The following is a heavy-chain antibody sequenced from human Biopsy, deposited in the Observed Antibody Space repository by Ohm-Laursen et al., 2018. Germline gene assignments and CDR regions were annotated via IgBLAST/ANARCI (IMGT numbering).Heavy chain of an antibody. D-gene: IGHD1-1*01. Sequence: SVKVSCKVSGYTLTELSMHWVRQAPGKGLEWMGGFAPENGKTVYAQNFQARVSMTEDTSTDTAYMELRSLRSEDTAVYYCAADINVWNVNYWGRGTLVTVSS. CDR1: GYTLTELS. J-gene: IGHJ2*01. CDR3: AADINVWNVNY. V-gene: IGHV1-24*01. CDR2: FAPENGKT.